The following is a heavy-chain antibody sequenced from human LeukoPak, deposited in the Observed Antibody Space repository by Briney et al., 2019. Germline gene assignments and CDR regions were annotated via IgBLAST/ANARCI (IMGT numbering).Heavy chain of an antibody. Sequence: GGSLRLSCAASGFTFSSYAMSWVRQAPGKGLEWVSSISGGGCVTYYADSVKGRFTISRDNSKNTVYLQMNSLRAEDTAVYYCAKEPRVATIEIFDYWGQGTLVTVSS. CDR3: AKEPRVATIEIFDY. V-gene: IGHV3-23*01. CDR1: GFTFSSYA. J-gene: IGHJ4*02. CDR2: ISGGGCVT. D-gene: IGHD5-12*01.